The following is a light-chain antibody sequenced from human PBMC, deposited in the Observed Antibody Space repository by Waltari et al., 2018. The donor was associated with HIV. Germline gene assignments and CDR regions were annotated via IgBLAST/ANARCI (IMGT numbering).Light chain of an antibody. CDR2: AAS. V-gene: IGKV1-27*01. CDR1: QGIKNY. J-gene: IGKJ3*01. CDR3: QNYNSAPFT. Sequence: DIQLTQSPSSLSASVADRVTITCRASQGIKNYLAWYQQKPGKVPKLLIYAASALQSGVPSRFSGSGSGTDFTLTISSLQPEDVATYYCQNYNSAPFTFGPGTKVDIK.